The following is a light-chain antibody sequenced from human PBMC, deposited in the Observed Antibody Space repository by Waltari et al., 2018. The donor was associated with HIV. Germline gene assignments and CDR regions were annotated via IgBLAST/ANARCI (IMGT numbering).Light chain of an antibody. V-gene: IGKV1-33*01. CDR2: DAS. CDR3: QQYDTLPST. Sequence: DIQMTQSQSSLAASVGDRVTITCQTSKDISNYLNWYQHKPGQAPKLLFYDASNLETGVPSRFSGSGSGTDFTFTISSLQPDDIATYYCQQYDTLPSTFGQGTKLEIK. CDR1: KDISNY. J-gene: IGKJ2*01.